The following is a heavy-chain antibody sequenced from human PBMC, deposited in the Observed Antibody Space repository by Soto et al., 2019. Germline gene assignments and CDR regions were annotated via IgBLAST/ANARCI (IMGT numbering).Heavy chain of an antibody. CDR1: GFTFSAYS. D-gene: IGHD3-16*01. V-gene: IGHV3-48*02. CDR2: ISSSSSTI. CDR3: ARDGGSFDY. Sequence: EVQLVESGGGLVQPGGSLRLSCAASGFTFSAYSMKWVRQAPGRGLEWISYISSSSSTIYYADSVKGRFTISRDNAKNSLYLQMSSLRDEDTAVYCCARDGGSFDYWGRGTLVTVSS. J-gene: IGHJ4*02.